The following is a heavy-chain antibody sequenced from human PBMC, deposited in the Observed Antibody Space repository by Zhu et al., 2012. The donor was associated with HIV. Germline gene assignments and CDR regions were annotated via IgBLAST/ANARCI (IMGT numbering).Heavy chain of an antibody. CDR3: AKEDTSGYHYADYWYFDV. Sequence: EVQLLDSGGGLVQPGGSLRLSCAASGITFRDYAMSWVRQAPGKGLEWVSTISGSGATTFYADSVKGRFTISRENSRNTLYLQMNSLRAEDTAVYYCAKEDTSGYHYADYWYFDVWGRGTLVTVSS. V-gene: IGHV3-23*01. CDR2: ISGSGATT. D-gene: IGHD3-22*01. CDR1: GITFRDYA. J-gene: IGHJ2*01.